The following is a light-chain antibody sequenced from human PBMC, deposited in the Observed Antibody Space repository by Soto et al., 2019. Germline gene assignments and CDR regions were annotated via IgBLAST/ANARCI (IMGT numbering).Light chain of an antibody. CDR1: SSDIGAYES. J-gene: IGLJ2*01. Sequence: QSALTQPASVSGSPGQSITISCTGTSSDIGAYESVSWYQQNPGKAPKLLIFEVSYRPSGVSNRLSGYKSGNTASLTISGLQAGDEADYYCSSYAGSNNLVFGGGTKLTVL. CDR2: EVS. V-gene: IGLV2-14*01. CDR3: SSYAGSNNLV.